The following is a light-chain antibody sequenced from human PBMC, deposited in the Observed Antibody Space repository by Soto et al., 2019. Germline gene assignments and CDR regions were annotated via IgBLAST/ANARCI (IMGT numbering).Light chain of an antibody. CDR1: SSNIGAGYD. CDR2: VNS. Sequence: QSVLTQPPSVSGAPGQRATISCTGSSSNIGAGYDVHWYQQLPGTAPKLLIYVNSNRPSGVPDRFSGSKSGTSASLAITGLQAEDEADYYCQSYDSRLSVSYVFGTGTKVTVL. J-gene: IGLJ1*01. CDR3: QSYDSRLSVSYV. V-gene: IGLV1-40*01.